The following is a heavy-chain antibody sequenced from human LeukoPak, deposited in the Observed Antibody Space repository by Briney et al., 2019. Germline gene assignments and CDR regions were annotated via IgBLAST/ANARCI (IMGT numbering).Heavy chain of an antibody. CDR1: GFTFNDYG. CDR3: AKDIRGSTSWYGLDY. D-gene: IGHD6-13*01. CDR2: INWNGGST. V-gene: IGHV3-20*04. J-gene: IGHJ4*02. Sequence: GGSLRLSCAASGFTFNDYGMSWVRQAPGKGLEWVSGINWNGGSTAYADSVRGRFTISRDNAKNSLYLQMNSLRAEDTALYFCAKDIRGSTSWYGLDYWGQGTLVTVSS.